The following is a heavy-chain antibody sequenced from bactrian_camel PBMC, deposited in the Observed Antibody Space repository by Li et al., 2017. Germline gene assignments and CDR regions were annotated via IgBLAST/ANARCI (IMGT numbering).Heavy chain of an antibody. D-gene: IGHD7*01. CDR1: GVTFSRAA. J-gene: IGHJ7*01. V-gene: IGHV3S7*01. CDR2: IYTGGGST. Sequence: QVQLVESGGGLVQPGGSLRLSCQASGVTFSRAAIHWVRRAPGKGLEWVSSIYTGGGSTYYADSVKGRFTIAKYNAENTLYLQASSLKTEDTAMFYCTRHVGWWAMDNWGQGTQVTVS.